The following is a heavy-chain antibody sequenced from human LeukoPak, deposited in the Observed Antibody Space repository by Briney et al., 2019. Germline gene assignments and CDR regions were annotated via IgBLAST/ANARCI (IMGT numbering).Heavy chain of an antibody. Sequence: PSETLSLTCTVSGGSISSYYWSWIRQPAGKGLEWIGRIYTSGSTNYNPSLKSRVTISVDKSNNQFSLKLSSVTASDTAVYYCARGYDFWSGPYWYFDLWGRGTLVTVSS. J-gene: IGHJ2*01. CDR1: GGSISSYY. D-gene: IGHD3-3*01. V-gene: IGHV4-4*07. CDR2: IYTSGST. CDR3: ARGYDFWSGPYWYFDL.